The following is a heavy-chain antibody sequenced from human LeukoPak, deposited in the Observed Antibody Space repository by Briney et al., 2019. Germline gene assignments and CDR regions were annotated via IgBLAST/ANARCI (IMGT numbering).Heavy chain of an antibody. CDR2: IYYSGST. CDR1: GGSISSYY. J-gene: IGHJ2*01. CDR3: ARVGQEDWYFDL. Sequence: SETLSLTCTVSGGSISSYYWSWIRQPPGKGLEWIGYIYYSGSTNYNPSLKSRVTISVDTSKNQFSLKLSSVTAADTAVYYCARVGQEDWYFDLWGRGTLVTVSS. V-gene: IGHV4-59*08.